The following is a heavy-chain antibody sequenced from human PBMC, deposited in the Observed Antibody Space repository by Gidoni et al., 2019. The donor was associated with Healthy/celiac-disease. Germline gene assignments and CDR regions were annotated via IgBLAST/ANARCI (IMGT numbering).Heavy chain of an antibody. V-gene: IGHV4-59*01. CDR2: IFYSGST. CDR1: VGAISSYH. Sequence: QLQLQESGPGLVKPSETLSLTCTVSVGAISSYHWSWFRQPPGKGLEWIGYIFYSGSTNYNPYIKSRVTISVDTSKNQFSLKRSSVTAADTAVYYCARESYSSKQIDYWGQGTLVTVSS. D-gene: IGHD6-13*01. CDR3: ARESYSSKQIDY. J-gene: IGHJ4*02.